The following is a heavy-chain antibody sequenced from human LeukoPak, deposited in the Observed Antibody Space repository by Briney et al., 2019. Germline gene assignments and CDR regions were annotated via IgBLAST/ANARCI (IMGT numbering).Heavy chain of an antibody. V-gene: IGHV3-66*01. CDR1: GFTFSSYA. CDR2: IYSGGRT. D-gene: IGHD4-17*01. CDR3: ASNYGDNGHEYFHH. J-gene: IGHJ1*01. Sequence: GGSLRLSCAASGFTFSSYAMSWVRQAPGKGLEWVSGIYSGGRTDYADSVKGRFTISRDNSKNTLYLKMNSLRAEDTAVYYCASNYGDNGHEYFHHWGQGILVTVSA.